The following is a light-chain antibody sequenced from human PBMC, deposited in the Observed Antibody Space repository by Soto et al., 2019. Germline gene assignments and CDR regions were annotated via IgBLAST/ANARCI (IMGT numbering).Light chain of an antibody. CDR3: QQYNNWPWT. V-gene: IGKV3-15*01. Sequence: EVFMTQSPASLAASPGERVTLSCMASQNIRSSLAWYQQRPGQAPRLLIYGASSRATGIPARFSGSGSGTEFTLTISSLQSEDFAVYYCQQYNNWPWTFGQGTKVDI. J-gene: IGKJ1*01. CDR2: GAS. CDR1: QNIRSS.